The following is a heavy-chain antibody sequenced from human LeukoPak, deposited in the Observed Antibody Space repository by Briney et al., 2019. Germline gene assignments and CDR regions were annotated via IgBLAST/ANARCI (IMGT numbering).Heavy chain of an antibody. CDR2: ILYDGTNK. CDR3: AKDGDVYGSGTYYFDY. J-gene: IGHJ4*02. CDR1: GFTFSSYA. D-gene: IGHD3-10*01. V-gene: IGHV3-30*02. Sequence: GGSLRLSCAASGFTFSSYAMSWVRQAPGKRLEWVAFILYDGTNKYYADSVKGRFTISRDNSKNTLYLLMNSLRTEDTAVYYCAKDGDVYGSGTYYFDYWGQGTLVTVSS.